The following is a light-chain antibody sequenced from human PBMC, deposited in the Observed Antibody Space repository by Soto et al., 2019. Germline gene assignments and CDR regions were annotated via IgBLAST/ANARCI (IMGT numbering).Light chain of an antibody. CDR3: QQYDGSVWT. Sequence: IVLTQSPGTPSSSPGERATLSCRASQSVPTNNLAWYQQRPGQAPRLLIYGASLRATGTPDRFSGSGSGTDFTLTISRLEPEDLAVYYCQQYDGSVWTFGQGTKVDIK. CDR1: QSVPTNN. CDR2: GAS. J-gene: IGKJ1*01. V-gene: IGKV3-20*01.